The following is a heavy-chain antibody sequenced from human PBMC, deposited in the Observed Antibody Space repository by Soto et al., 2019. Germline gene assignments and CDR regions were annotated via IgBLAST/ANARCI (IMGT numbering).Heavy chain of an antibody. J-gene: IGHJ6*02. V-gene: IGHV1-8*01. D-gene: IGHD3-10*01. CDR2: MNPNSGNT. Sequence: ASVKVSCKASGYTFTSYDINWVREATGQGLEWMGWMNPNSGNTGYAQKFQGRVTMTRNTSISTAYMELSSLRSEDTAVYYCAIGIWIWFGESSMEDYYYGMDVWGQGTTVTVSS. CDR3: AIGIWIWFGESSMEDYYYGMDV. CDR1: GYTFTSYD.